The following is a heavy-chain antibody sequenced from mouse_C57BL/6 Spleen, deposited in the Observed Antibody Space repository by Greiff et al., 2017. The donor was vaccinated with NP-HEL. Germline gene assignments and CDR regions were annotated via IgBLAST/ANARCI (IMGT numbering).Heavy chain of an antibody. Sequence: VQLKQSGPVLVKPGASVKMSCKASGYTFTDYYMNWVKQSHGKSLEWIGVINPYNGGTSYNQKFKGKATLTVDKSSSTAYMELNSLTSEDSAVYYCARMGNFPFDYWGQGTTLTVSS. V-gene: IGHV1-19*01. CDR2: INPYNGGT. J-gene: IGHJ2*01. D-gene: IGHD2-1*01. CDR3: ARMGNFPFDY. CDR1: GYTFTDYY.